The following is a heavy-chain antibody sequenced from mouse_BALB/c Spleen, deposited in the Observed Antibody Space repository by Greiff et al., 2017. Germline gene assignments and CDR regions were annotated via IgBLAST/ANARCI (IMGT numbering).Heavy chain of an antibody. Sequence: EVKLMESGAELVRSGASVKLSCTASGFNIKDYYMHWVKQRPEQGLEWIGWIDPENGDTEYAPKFQGKATMTADTSSNTAYLQLSSLTSEDTAVYYCKGGGSFSDYWGQGTTLTVSS. CDR1: GFNIKDYY. J-gene: IGHJ2*01. CDR2: IDPENGDT. D-gene: IGHD1-1*01. CDR3: KGGGSFSDY. V-gene: IGHV14-4*02.